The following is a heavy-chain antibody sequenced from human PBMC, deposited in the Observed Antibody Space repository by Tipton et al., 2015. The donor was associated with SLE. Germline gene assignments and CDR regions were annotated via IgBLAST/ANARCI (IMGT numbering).Heavy chain of an antibody. Sequence: WVRQAPGKGLEWIGEINHSGSTNYNPSFKSRVTISADTSKNQFSLKLSSVTAADTAVYYCARIRSNLNWFDPWGQGTLVTVSS. CDR2: INHSGST. V-gene: IGHV4-34*01. D-gene: IGHD4-11*01. CDR3: ARIRSNLNWFDP. J-gene: IGHJ5*02.